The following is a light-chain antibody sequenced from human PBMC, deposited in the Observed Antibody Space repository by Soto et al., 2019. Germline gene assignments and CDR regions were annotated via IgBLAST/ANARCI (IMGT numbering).Light chain of an antibody. CDR2: AAS. V-gene: IGKV1-17*01. CDR3: PQHESQPIS. J-gene: IGKJ4*01. Sequence: DVPMSQTPYSLSASVGDRVTMGVRASQGIGNDLGWYQQKPGKAPKRLIYAASRLHSGVPSRFSGSGSGTEFTLTFCCLQPEDFAPYCSPQHESQPISFGGRTKA. CDR1: QGIGND.